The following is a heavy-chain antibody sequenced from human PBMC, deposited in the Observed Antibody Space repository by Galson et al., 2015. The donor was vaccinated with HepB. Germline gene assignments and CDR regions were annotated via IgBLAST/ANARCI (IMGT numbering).Heavy chain of an antibody. D-gene: IGHD3-10*01. CDR3: ARDPRFHGAPGYYGTTFDI. J-gene: IGHJ3*02. CDR2: ISAYNGNT. Sequence: SVKVSCKASGYTFTSYGISWVRQAPGQGLEWMGWISAYNGNTNYAQKLQGRVTMTTDTSTSTAYMELRSLRSDDTAVYYCARDPRFHGAPGYYGTTFDIWGQGTMVTVSS. V-gene: IGHV1-18*01. CDR1: GYTFTSYG.